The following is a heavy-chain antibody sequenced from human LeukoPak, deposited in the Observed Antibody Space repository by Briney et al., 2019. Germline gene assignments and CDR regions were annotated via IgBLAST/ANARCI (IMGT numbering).Heavy chain of an antibody. D-gene: IGHD3-10*01. Sequence: GGSLRLSCAASGFTFSDYYKSWIRQAPAQGLEWVSYTSSSGSTVYYADPVKGRFTTSRDNAKNSLYLQMNSLRAEDTAVYYCARDLFRGNMVRGVIIRPFDYWGQGTLVTVSS. V-gene: IGHV3-11*04. J-gene: IGHJ4*02. CDR2: TSSSGSTV. CDR3: ARDLFRGNMVRGVIIRPFDY. CDR1: GFTFSDYY.